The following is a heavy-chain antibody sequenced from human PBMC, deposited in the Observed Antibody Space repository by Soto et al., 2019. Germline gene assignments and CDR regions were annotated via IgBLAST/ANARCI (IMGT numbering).Heavy chain of an antibody. CDR1: GYTFTSYD. D-gene: IGHD3-9*01. Sequence: ASVKVSCKDSGYTFTSYDINWVRQETGQGLEWMGWMNPNSCNTGYAQKFQGRVTMTRNTSISTAYMELSSLRSEDTAVYYCARGTATGYPVYYYYGMDVWGQGTTVTVSS. J-gene: IGHJ6*02. V-gene: IGHV1-8*01. CDR2: MNPNSCNT. CDR3: ARGTATGYPVYYYYGMDV.